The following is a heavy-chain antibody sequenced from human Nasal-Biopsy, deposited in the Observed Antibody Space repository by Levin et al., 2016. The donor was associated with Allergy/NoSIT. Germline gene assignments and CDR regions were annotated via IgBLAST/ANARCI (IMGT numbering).Heavy chain of an antibody. Sequence: SETLSLTCTVSGGSVSSGGYYWSWIRQPPGKGLEWIGYISYGGNTFYHPSLKSRVTISADTSRNRFSLKLISVTAADTAVYYCARNDGDRVYYFDSWGQGTLVIVSS. CDR1: GGSVSSGGYY. D-gene: IGHD2-8*01. CDR2: ISYGGNT. J-gene: IGHJ4*02. V-gene: IGHV4-61*08. CDR3: ARNDGDRVYYFDS.